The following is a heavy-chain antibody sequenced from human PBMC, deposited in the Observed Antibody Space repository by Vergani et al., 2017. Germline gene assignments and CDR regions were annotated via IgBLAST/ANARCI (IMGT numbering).Heavy chain of an antibody. CDR1: GYTFSNYY. CDR3: ARGDYGILTGYRY. D-gene: IGHD3-9*01. J-gene: IGHJ4*02. Sequence: QVQVVQSGAEVKKSGASVKVSCKTSGYTFSNYYMHWVRQAPGQGLEWMGIINPSGGHTNYAQKFQGRVTMTRDPSTSTVYMELSRLRSADTAIYYCARGDYGILTGYRYWGQGTMVTVSA. V-gene: IGHV1-46*03. CDR2: INPSGGHT.